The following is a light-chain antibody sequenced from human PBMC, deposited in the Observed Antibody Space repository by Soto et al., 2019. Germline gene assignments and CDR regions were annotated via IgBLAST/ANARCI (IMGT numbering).Light chain of an antibody. CDR2: EAS. CDR1: QRVSSSY. J-gene: IGKJ1*01. CDR3: QHYSSSSET. Sequence: VCASSPGRLSLSPGERATLSCRASQRVSSSYLAWYQQKPGQAPRLLIYEASSRATGIPDRFSGSGSGTDFTLTISRLEPDDFAIYYCQHYSSSSETFGQGTKVDIK. V-gene: IGKV3-20*01.